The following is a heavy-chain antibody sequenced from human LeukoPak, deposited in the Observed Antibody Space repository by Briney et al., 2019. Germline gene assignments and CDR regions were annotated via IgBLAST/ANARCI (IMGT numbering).Heavy chain of an antibody. CDR1: GGSISSYY. D-gene: IGHD2-15*01. CDR2: IYYSGST. CDR3: ARDLTVAAIGWAFDI. V-gene: IGHV4-59*12. Sequence: PSETLSLTCTVSGGSISSYYWSWIRQPPGKGLEWIGYIYYSGSTNYNPSLKSRVTISVDTSKNQFSLKLSSVTAADTAVYYCARDLTVAAIGWAFDIWGQGTMVTVSS. J-gene: IGHJ3*02.